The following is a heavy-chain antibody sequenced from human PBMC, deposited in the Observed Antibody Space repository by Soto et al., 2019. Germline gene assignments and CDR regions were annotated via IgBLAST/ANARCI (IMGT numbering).Heavy chain of an antibody. J-gene: IGHJ6*02. Sequence: SVKVSCKASGGTFSSYAISWVRQAPGQGLEWMGGIIPIFGTANYAQKFQGRVTITADESTSTAYMELSSLRSEDTAVYYCASRGRVVVVPAPVPPYYSCCGRGVWGQGTTVTVSS. CDR2: IIPIFGTA. V-gene: IGHV1-69*13. CDR1: GGTFSSYA. CDR3: ASRGRVVVVPAPVPPYYSCCGRGV. D-gene: IGHD2-21*02.